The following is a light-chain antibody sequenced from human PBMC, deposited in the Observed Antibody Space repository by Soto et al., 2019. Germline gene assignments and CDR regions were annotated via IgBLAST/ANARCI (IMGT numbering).Light chain of an antibody. J-gene: IGKJ1*01. Sequence: MTQSPASVSVSPREWATLYCRASQSVGNNLAWYQQKPGQAPSLFIYGASTRATGIPARFSGSGSGTEFTLSIGSLQSEDFAVYYCQQYNDWPRTFGQGTKVDIK. CDR1: QSVGNN. V-gene: IGKV3-15*01. CDR3: QQYNDWPRT. CDR2: GAS.